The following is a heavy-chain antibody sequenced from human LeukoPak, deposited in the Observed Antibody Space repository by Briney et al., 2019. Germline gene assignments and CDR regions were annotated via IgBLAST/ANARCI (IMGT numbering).Heavy chain of an antibody. V-gene: IGHV1-8*01. D-gene: IGHD3-9*01. CDR2: MNPNSGNT. CDR3: ARVNYDILIAYDHHCFDP. CDR1: GYTFTNFD. J-gene: IGHJ5*02. Sequence: GSVRVSWKASGYTFTNFDISWVRQASGQWLEWKGWMNPNSGNTGYAQKFQGRVIMTRDTSIRTAYMELSSLRSEDTAVYYCARVNYDILIAYDHHCFDPGGQGTLVIVSA.